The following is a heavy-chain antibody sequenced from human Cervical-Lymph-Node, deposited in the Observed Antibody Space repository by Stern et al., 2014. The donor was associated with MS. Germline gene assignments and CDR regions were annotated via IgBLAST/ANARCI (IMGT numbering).Heavy chain of an antibody. J-gene: IGHJ4*02. V-gene: IGHV1-2*02. CDR1: GYNFIDYY. Sequence: VQLVQSGAALRKPGASVEVSCEASGYNFIDYYIHWVRQAPGQGLEWMGWINPHTGDTRYAQKFLGRVAMTRDTSINTAYLELNSLTSDDTAFYYCTRGRGTLLYLHWGQGTLITVSS. CDR3: TRGRGTLLYLH. CDR2: INPHTGDT. D-gene: IGHD2-15*01.